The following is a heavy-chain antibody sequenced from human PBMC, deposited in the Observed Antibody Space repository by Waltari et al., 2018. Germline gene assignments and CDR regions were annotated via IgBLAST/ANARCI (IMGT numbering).Heavy chain of an antibody. D-gene: IGHD3-10*01. J-gene: IGHJ6*02. V-gene: IGHV3-74*03. Sequence: FSTYWWNWARQVPGGGLASVARINPNGNTVLYADSVKGRFTISRDNAKNMLYLQMNSLRDDDTAVYYCARSGFMDVWGQGTTVTVSS. CDR2: INPNGNTV. CDR3: ARSGFMDV. CDR1: FSTYW.